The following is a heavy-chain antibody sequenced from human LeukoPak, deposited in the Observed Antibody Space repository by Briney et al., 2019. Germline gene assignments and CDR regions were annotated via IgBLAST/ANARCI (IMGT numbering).Heavy chain of an antibody. CDR3: ARGHDAFDI. CDR1: GFTFSSYA. V-gene: IGHV3-30-3*01. Sequence: HAGESLKISCAASGFTFSSYAMHWVRQAPGKGLEWVAVISYDGSNKYYADSVKGRFTISRDNSKSTLYLQMNSLRAEDTAVYYCARGHDAFDIWGQGTMVTVSS. CDR2: ISYDGSNK. J-gene: IGHJ3*02.